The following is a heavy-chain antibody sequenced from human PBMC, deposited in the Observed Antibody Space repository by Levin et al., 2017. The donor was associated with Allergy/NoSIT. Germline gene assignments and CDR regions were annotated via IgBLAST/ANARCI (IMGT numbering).Heavy chain of an antibody. CDR2: IRTSSSTI. CDR1: GFTFNRYS. D-gene: IGHD5-24*01. V-gene: IGHV3-48*02. J-gene: IGHJ6*03. CDR3: ARASTDGPYYYYLDV. Sequence: GGSLRLSCAASGFTFNRYSMNWVRQAPGQGLEWVSYIRTSSSTIYYADSVKGRFTISRDNAKNSLYLQMNSLRDEDTAVYYCARASTDGPYYYYLDVWGKGTTVTVSS.